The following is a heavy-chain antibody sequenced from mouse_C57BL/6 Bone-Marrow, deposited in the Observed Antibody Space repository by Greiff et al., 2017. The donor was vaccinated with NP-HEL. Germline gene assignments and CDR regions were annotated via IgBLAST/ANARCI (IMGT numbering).Heavy chain of an antibody. CDR1: GFTFSDYY. CDR3: ARDADYSNFYAMDY. V-gene: IGHV5-16*01. J-gene: IGHJ4*01. Sequence: EVKLMESEGGLVQPGSSMKLSCTASGFTFSDYYMAWVRQVPEKGLEWVANLNYDGSSTYYLDSLKSRFIISRDNAKNILYLQMSSLKSEDTATYYCARDADYSNFYAMDYWVQGTSVTVSS. D-gene: IGHD2-5*01. CDR2: LNYDGSST.